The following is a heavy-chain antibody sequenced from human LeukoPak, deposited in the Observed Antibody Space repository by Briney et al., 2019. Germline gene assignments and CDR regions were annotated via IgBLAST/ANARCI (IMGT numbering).Heavy chain of an antibody. D-gene: IGHD6-13*01. Sequence: GGSLRLSCAASGFTFSSYSMNWVRQAPGKGLEWVSSISSSSSYIYYADSVKGRFTISRDNAKNSLYLQMNSLRAEDTAVYYCARERAAAGSWYYYFGMDVWGQGTTVTVSS. CDR3: ARERAAAGSWYYYFGMDV. CDR1: GFTFSSYS. CDR2: ISSSSSYI. J-gene: IGHJ6*02. V-gene: IGHV3-21*01.